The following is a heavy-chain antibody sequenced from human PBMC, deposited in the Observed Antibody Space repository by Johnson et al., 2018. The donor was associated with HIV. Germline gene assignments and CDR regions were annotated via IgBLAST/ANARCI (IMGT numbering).Heavy chain of an antibody. CDR3: ARDGLAANAFDT. D-gene: IGHD3/OR15-3a*01. CDR2: ISYDGSKK. J-gene: IGHJ3*02. V-gene: IGHV3-30*09. CDR1: KFTFNSYT. Sequence: QVQLVESGGGVVQPGRSLRLSCAASKFTFNSYTLHWVRQAPGKGLEWVAVISYDGSKKYYADSVKGRFAISRDNNKNSLYLQMNSLRAEDTAVYYCARDGLAANAFDTWGQGTMVTVSS.